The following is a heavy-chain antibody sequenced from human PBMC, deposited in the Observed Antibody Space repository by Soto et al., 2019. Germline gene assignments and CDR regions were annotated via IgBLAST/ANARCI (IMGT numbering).Heavy chain of an antibody. Sequence: PGGALRLSCAASGFTFSSYVMTWVRQAPGKGLEWVSAISGSGGSTYYADSVKGRFTISRDNSKNTLYLQMNSLRAEDTAVYYCVGKQQLAYWGKGTRVTVSS. J-gene: IGHJ4*02. CDR3: VGKQQLAY. V-gene: IGHV3-23*01. D-gene: IGHD6-13*01. CDR1: GFTFSSYV. CDR2: ISGSGGST.